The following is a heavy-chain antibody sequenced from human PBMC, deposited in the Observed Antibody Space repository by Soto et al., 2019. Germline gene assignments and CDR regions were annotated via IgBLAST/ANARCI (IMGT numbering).Heavy chain of an antibody. J-gene: IGHJ4*02. D-gene: IGHD3-9*01. Sequence: SETLSLTCTVSGVSISSDSYYWGWXRQXXXXXXXXIASISYSGSTYYNPTLKSRLXXXXXXXXXQFXXXXXXVTAADTAVYYCVRFWPPPYSDALTDYTDAFDYWGQGTLVTVSS. V-gene: IGHV4-39*01. CDR3: VRFWPPPYSDALTDYTDAFDY. CDR1: GVSISSDSYY. CDR2: ISYSGST.